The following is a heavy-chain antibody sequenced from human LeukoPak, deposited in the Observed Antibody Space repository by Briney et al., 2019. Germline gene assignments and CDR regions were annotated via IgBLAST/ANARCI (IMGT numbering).Heavy chain of an antibody. J-gene: IGHJ3*02. CDR2: IYTSGST. V-gene: IGHV4-4*07. Sequence: PSETLSLTCTVSGGSISSYYWSWIRQPAGKGLEWIGRIYTSGSTNYNPSLKSRVTMSVDTSKNQFSLKLSSVTAADTAVYYCARDGSQPSYYYDSSGYQPSDAFDIWGQGTMVTVSS. CDR3: ARDGSQPSYYYDSSGYQPSDAFDI. D-gene: IGHD3-22*01. CDR1: GGSISSYY.